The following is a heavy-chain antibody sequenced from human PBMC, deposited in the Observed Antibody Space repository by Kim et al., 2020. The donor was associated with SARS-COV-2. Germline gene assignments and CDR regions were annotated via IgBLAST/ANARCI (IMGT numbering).Heavy chain of an antibody. CDR2: IRGGGDT. Sequence: GGSLRLSCAASGFTLSNNAMTWVRQAPGKGLEWVSDIRGGGDTYYADSVKGRFTFSRDDSQNVLFLQMDSLRADDTALYYCGGHVAFSYWGQGTLVTVSS. D-gene: IGHD2-21*01. V-gene: IGHV3-23*01. J-gene: IGHJ4*02. CDR1: GFTLSNNA. CDR3: GGHVAFSY.